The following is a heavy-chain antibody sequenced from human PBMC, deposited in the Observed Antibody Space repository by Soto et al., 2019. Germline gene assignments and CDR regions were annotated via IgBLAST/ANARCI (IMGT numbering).Heavy chain of an antibody. Sequence: QVQLVQSGAEVKKPGASVKVSCKASGYTFTSYGISWVRQAPGQGLEWMGWISAYNGNTNYAQKLQGRVTMTTETSKSTAYMELRSLRSDDTAVYYCARRVTTVTGPVDYYGMDVWGQGTTVTVSS. V-gene: IGHV1-18*01. CDR3: ARRVTTVTGPVDYYGMDV. D-gene: IGHD4-17*01. J-gene: IGHJ6*02. CDR1: GYTFTSYG. CDR2: ISAYNGNT.